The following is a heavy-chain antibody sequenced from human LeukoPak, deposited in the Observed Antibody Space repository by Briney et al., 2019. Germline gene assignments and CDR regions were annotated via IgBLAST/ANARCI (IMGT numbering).Heavy chain of an antibody. J-gene: IGHJ4*02. Sequence: GGSLRLSCAASGFTFSSYAMSWVRQAPGKGLEWVSYSSSSSSTIYYADSVKGRFTISRDNAKNSLYLQMNSLRAEDTAVYYCARGSTYYDSSGQVPFDYWGQGTLVTVSS. CDR3: ARGSTYYDSSGQVPFDY. D-gene: IGHD3-22*01. CDR1: GFTFSSYA. CDR2: SSSSSSTI. V-gene: IGHV3-48*01.